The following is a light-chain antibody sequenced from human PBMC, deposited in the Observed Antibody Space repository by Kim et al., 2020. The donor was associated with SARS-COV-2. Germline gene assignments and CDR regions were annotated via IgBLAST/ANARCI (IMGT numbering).Light chain of an antibody. V-gene: IGLV2-23*02. CDR2: EVS. Sequence: GQTMPISCTGTSSDVVSYNLVSWYQQHPGKAPKLIIYEVSKRPSGVSNRFSGSKSGNTASLTISGLQAEDEADYYCCSYAGSSTWVFGGGTKLTVL. CDR1: SSDVVSYNL. J-gene: IGLJ3*02. CDR3: CSYAGSSTWV.